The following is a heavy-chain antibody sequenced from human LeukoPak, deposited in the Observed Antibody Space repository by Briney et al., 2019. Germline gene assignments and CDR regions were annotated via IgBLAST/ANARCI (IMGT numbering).Heavy chain of an antibody. CDR1: GGSISSGDYY. CDR2: IYYSGST. CDR3: ARVTPTYGSGREWFDP. D-gene: IGHD3-10*01. V-gene: IGHV4-30-4*01. Sequence: SQTLSLTCTVSGGSISSGDYYWSWIRQPPGKGLEWIGYIYYSGSTYYNPSLKSRVTISVDTSKNQFSLKLSSVTAADTAVYYCARVTPTYGSGREWFDPWGQGTLVTVSS. J-gene: IGHJ5*02.